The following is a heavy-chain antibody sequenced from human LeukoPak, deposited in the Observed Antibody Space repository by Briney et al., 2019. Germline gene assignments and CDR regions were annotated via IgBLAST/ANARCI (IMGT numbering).Heavy chain of an antibody. V-gene: IGHV3-23*01. CDR3: AKGGWSGSPLNWFDP. J-gene: IGHJ5*02. D-gene: IGHD3-3*01. Sequence: GGSLRLFCSASGFTFSTYGMSWVRQAPGKGLEWVSGISGSGDGTYYADSVKGRFTISRDNSKNTLYMQLSSLRVEDTAVYYCAKGGWSGSPLNWFDPWGQGTLVTVSS. CDR1: GFTFSTYG. CDR2: ISGSGDGT.